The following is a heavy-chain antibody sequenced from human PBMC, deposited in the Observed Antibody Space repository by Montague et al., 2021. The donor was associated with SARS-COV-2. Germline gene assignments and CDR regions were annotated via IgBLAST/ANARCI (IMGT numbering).Heavy chain of an antibody. CDR2: IFHSGSS. CDR1: GAPLTAGTYH. J-gene: IGHJ4*02. CDR3: ASLTLMELWLSGYYFDS. Sequence: SETLSLTCTVSGAPLTAGTYHWAWIRQPPGQGLVWIGNIFHSGSSYYNLSLKIPVTMSADTSKKYFSLSLSSVTAADTAVYYCASLTLMELWLSGYYFDSWGQGTLVTVSS. D-gene: IGHD5-18*01. V-gene: IGHV4-39*02.